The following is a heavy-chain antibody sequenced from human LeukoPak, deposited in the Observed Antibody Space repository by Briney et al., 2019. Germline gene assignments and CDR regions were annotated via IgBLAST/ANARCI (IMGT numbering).Heavy chain of an antibody. Sequence: SVKVSCKASGGTFSSYTICWVRLAPRQGLEWMGGIILIFGTANYAQQSLGRVASNTDDSTSTAYLELSSLRSEDTAVYYCARGAGIAARPFPYYYYYMDVWGKGTTVTVSS. D-gene: IGHD6-6*01. CDR3: ARGAGIAARPFPYYYYYMDV. V-gene: IGHV1-69*05. J-gene: IGHJ6*03. CDR2: IILIFGTA. CDR1: GGTFSSYT.